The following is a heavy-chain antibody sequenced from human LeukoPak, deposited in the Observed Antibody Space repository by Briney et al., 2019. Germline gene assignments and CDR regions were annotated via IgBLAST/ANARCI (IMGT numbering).Heavy chain of an antibody. Sequence: PRGSLRLSCETSGFSFSTYWMSWVRQAPGKGLEWVAHIRQDGSEKYYVDSVKGRFTISRDIAKQSVFLQMNSLRAEDTAVYYCARLSAMVRGPEDIFYFEYWGLGTLVTVSS. CDR3: ARLSAMVRGPEDIFYFEY. D-gene: IGHD3-10*01. V-gene: IGHV3-7*01. J-gene: IGHJ4*02. CDR2: IRQDGSEK. CDR1: GFSFSTYW.